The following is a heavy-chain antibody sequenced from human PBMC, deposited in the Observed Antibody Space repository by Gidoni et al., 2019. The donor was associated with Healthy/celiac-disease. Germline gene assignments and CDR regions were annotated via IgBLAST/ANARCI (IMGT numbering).Heavy chain of an antibody. Sequence: QVTLSESGPALVKPTQTLTLTCTFSGFSLSTSGMCVSWIRQPPGKALEWVARIDWDDDKYYSTSLKTRLTISKDTTKNQVVLTMTNMDPVDTATYYSARKRYNWNYDTHVGAFDIWGQGTMVTVSS. V-gene: IGHV2-70*15. CDR2: IDWDDDK. CDR3: ARKRYNWNYDTHVGAFDI. J-gene: IGHJ3*02. D-gene: IGHD1-7*01. CDR1: GFSLSTSGMC.